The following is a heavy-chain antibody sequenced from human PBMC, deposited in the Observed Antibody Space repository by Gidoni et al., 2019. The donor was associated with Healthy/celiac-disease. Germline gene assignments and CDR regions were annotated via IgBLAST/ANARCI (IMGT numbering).Heavy chain of an antibody. CDR3: ARGTVVAANHYYYYYMDV. D-gene: IGHD2-15*01. CDR1: GGPFRSYA. V-gene: IGHV1-69*01. Sequence: PGSSVKVSCKASGGPFRSYAISWVRQAPGQGLEWMGGIIPIFGTANYAQKFQGRVTITADESTSTAYMELSSLRSEDTAVYYCARGTVVAANHYYYYYMDVWGKGTTVTVSS. CDR2: IIPIFGTA. J-gene: IGHJ6*03.